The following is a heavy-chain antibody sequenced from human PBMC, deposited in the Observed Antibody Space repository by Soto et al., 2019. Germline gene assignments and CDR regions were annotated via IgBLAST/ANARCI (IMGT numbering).Heavy chain of an antibody. V-gene: IGHV4-38-2*01. D-gene: IGHD4-17*01. CDR1: GYSISSGYY. CDR3: ARMTTDAFDI. CDR2: IYHSGST. J-gene: IGHJ3*02. Sequence: LSLTCAVSGYSISSGYYWGWIRQPPGKGLEWIGSIYHSGSTYYNPSLKSRVTISVDTSKNQFSLKLSSVTAADTAVYYCARMTTDAFDIWGQGTMVTVSS.